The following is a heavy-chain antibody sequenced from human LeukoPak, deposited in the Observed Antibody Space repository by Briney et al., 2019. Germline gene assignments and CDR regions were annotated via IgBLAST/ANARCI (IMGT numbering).Heavy chain of an antibody. Sequence: GGSLSLSCAASEFTFRSYPMRGVRQAPGKGLEGVWSTTDRGSRRYYAESVKGRFTISRDNSKNMLYLQMNSLRAEDTAVYYCAKDMRFDWSPSYFDYWGQGTLVTVSS. CDR1: EFTFRSYP. V-gene: IGHV3-23*01. J-gene: IGHJ4*02. CDR2: TTDRGSRR. CDR3: AKDMRFDWSPSYFDY. D-gene: IGHD3-9*01.